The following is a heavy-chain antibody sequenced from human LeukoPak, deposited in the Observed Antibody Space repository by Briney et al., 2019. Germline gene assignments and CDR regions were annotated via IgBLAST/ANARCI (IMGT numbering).Heavy chain of an antibody. V-gene: IGHV4-61*02. D-gene: IGHD2-2*01. Sequence: SQTLSLTCTVSGGSISSGSYYWSWIRQPAGKGLEWIGRIYTSGSTNYNPSLKSRVTISVDTSKNQFSLKLSSVTAADTAVYYCARDVWGASIHCSSTSCYDDYWGQGTLVTVSS. CDR1: GGSISSGSYY. CDR2: IYTSGST. CDR3: ARDVWGASIHCSSTSCYDDY. J-gene: IGHJ4*02.